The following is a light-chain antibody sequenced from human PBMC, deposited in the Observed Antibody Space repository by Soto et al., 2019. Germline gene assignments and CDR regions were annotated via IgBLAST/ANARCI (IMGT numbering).Light chain of an antibody. J-gene: IGKJ5*01. CDR2: AAY. V-gene: IGKV3-11*01. CDR1: QSFRGL. CDR3: QQRHMWPIT. Sequence: EIVMTQSPDTLSVSPVEGATLFCRASQSFRGLLAWYQQKPVQAPRLLIYAAYNRATGIPPRFGGSGSGTDFTLTISSLEPEDSAVYYCQQRHMWPITFGQGTRLEIK.